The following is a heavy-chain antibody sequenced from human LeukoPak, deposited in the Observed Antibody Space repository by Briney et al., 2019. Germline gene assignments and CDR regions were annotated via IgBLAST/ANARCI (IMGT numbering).Heavy chain of an antibody. CDR2: ISSSGSTI. CDR1: GFTFSDYY. CDR3: ARGAPPPDKEGYGDYYYYYGMDV. V-gene: IGHV3-11*04. D-gene: IGHD1-1*01. Sequence: GGSLRLSCAASGFTFSDYYMSWIRQAPGKGLEWVSYISSSGSTIYYADSVKGRFTISRDNAKNSLYLQMNSLRAGDTAVYYCARGAPPPDKEGYGDYYYYYGMDVWGQGTTVTVSS. J-gene: IGHJ6*02.